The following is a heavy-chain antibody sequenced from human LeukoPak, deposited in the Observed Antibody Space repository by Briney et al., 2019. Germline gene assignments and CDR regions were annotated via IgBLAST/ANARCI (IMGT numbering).Heavy chain of an antibody. CDR1: GYTLTELS. D-gene: IGHD6-13*01. CDR3: ARDKPTPSSWYVLYGFDY. CDR2: FDPEDGET. Sequence: ASVKVSCKVSGYTLTELSMHWVRQAPGKGLEWMGGFDPEDGETIYAQKFQGRVTMTTDTSTSTAYMELRSLRSDDTAVYYCARDKPTPSSWYVLYGFDYWGQGTLVTVSS. V-gene: IGHV1-24*01. J-gene: IGHJ4*02.